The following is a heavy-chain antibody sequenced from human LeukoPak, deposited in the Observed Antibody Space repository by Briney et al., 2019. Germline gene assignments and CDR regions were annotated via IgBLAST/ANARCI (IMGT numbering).Heavy chain of an antibody. J-gene: IGHJ4*02. CDR2: ISGSGGST. D-gene: IGHD3-10*01. CDR1: GFTFSSYA. V-gene: IGHV3-23*01. CDR3: AKSIGPKAWFGELLYFDY. Sequence: GGSLRLSCAASGFTFSSYAMSWVRQAPGKGLEWVSAISGSGGSTYYADSVKGRFTISRDNSKNTLYLQMNSLRAEDTAVYYCAKSIGPKAWFGELLYFDYWGQGTLVTVSS.